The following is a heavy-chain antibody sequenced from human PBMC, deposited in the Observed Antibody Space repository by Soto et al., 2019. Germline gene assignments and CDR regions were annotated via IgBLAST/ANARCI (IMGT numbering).Heavy chain of an antibody. CDR1: GFTFSNAW. J-gene: IGHJ6*02. V-gene: IGHV3-15*07. D-gene: IGHD3-10*01. CDR2: IKSKTDGGTT. Sequence: EVQLVESGGGLVKPGGSLRLSCAASGFTFSNAWMNWVRQAPGKGLEWVGRIKSKTDGGTTDYAAPVKGRFTISRDDSKNTLYLQMNRLKTEDTAVYYCTTEKVTMVRGVIVALDYYYYGMDVWGQGTTVTVSS. CDR3: TTEKVTMVRGVIVALDYYYYGMDV.